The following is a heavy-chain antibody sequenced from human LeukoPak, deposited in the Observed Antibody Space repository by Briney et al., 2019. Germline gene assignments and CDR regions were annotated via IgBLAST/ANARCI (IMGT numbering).Heavy chain of an antibody. V-gene: IGHV3-23*01. Sequence: GGSLRLSCAASGFTFSSYAMSWVREAPGKGVEWVSAISGSGGSTYYADSVKGRFTISRDNSKNTLYLQMNSLRAEDTAVYYCAKKVTDSDAFDIWGQGTMVTASS. D-gene: IGHD2-21*01. CDR2: ISGSGGST. CDR1: GFTFSSYA. CDR3: AKKVTDSDAFDI. J-gene: IGHJ3*02.